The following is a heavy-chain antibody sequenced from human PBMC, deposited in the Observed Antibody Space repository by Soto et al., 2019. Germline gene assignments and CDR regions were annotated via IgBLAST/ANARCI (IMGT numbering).Heavy chain of an antibody. J-gene: IGHJ6*02. Sequence: GALRLSCEASGFTFSVYWMHWVRQPPGKGLVWVSTFSGSGGNIYYGESVKGRFTISRDDPKNTLYLDMKSLRVEDTAVYYCAKDPPWTVGPLAMDVWGQGTTVTVSS. CDR1: GFTFSVYW. CDR3: AKDPPWTVGPLAMDV. CDR2: FSGSGGNI. V-gene: IGHV3-23*01. D-gene: IGHD2-2*01.